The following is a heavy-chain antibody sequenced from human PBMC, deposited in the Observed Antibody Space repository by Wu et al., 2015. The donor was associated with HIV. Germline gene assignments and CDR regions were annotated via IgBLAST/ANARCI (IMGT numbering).Heavy chain of an antibody. CDR1: GYTFTTYD. CDR2: MNANSGNA. J-gene: IGHJ4*02. V-gene: IGHV1-8*01. D-gene: IGHD3-10*01. Sequence: QEQLVQSGAEVKKPGASVRVSCKASGYTFTTYDINWVRQAPGQGLEWMGWMNANSGNAGYAQKFRGRVTMTRNTSISTAYMELSSLRSEDTAVYYCARSNVLLWFGELLGFDYWGQGTLVTVSS. CDR3: ARSNVLLWFGELLGFDY.